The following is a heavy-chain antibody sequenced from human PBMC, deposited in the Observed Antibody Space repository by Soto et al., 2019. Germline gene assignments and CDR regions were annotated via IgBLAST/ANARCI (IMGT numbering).Heavy chain of an antibody. J-gene: IGHJ6*02. V-gene: IGHV3-23*01. D-gene: IGHD4-17*01. CDR1: GFTFSSYA. Sequence: EVQVLESGGGLVQPGGSLRLSCAASGFTFSSYAMHWVRQAPGKGLEWVSGVSYSGGGTYHADSVKGRLTISRHNSKNTLYLQMGSLRAEDTAVYYCVKDKGSTVSPSDYYYNGMDVWGQGTTVTVS. CDR3: VKDKGSTVSPSDYYYNGMDV. CDR2: VSYSGGGT.